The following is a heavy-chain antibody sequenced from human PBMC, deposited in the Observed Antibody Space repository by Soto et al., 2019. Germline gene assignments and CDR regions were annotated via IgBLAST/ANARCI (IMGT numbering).Heavy chain of an antibody. J-gene: IGHJ4*02. CDR3: ARHSLHETNYFDY. Sequence: PGGSLRLSCAASGFNFGSYGMHWVRQAPGKGLEWVAVIWYDGSNKYYADSVKGRFTISRDNSKNTLYLQMNSLRAEDTAVYYCARHSLHETNYFDYWGQGTLVTVSS. CDR1: GFNFGSYG. D-gene: IGHD5-18*01. CDR2: IWYDGSNK. V-gene: IGHV3-33*01.